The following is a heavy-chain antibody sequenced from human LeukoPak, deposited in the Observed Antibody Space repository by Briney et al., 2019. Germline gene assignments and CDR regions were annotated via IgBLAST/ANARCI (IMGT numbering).Heavy chain of an antibody. J-gene: IGHJ6*03. Sequence: SETLSLTCAVYGGSFSGYYWSWIRQPAGKGLEWIGRIYTSGSTNYNPSLKSRVTISVDTSKNQLSLKLSSVTAADTAVYYCARTTEGGYTYDYFYYYYMDVWGKGTTVTISS. D-gene: IGHD5-18*01. CDR1: GGSFSGYY. V-gene: IGHV4-59*10. CDR3: ARTTEGGYTYDYFYYYYMDV. CDR2: IYTSGST.